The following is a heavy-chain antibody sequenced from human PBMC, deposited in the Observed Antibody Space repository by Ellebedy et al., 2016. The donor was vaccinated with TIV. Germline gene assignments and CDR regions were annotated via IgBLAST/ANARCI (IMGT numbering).Heavy chain of an antibody. V-gene: IGHV3-48*02. CDR1: GFIFSTYN. CDR3: VRVSRSGNYPG. Sequence: GESLKISXAASGFIFSTYNMNWVRQAPGKGLEWVSYISRSGSTIYYADSVKGRFSISRDNAKNSLFLQMKSLRDEDTAVYYCVRVSRSGNYPGWGQGTLVTVSS. D-gene: IGHD3-22*01. J-gene: IGHJ1*01. CDR2: ISRSGSTI.